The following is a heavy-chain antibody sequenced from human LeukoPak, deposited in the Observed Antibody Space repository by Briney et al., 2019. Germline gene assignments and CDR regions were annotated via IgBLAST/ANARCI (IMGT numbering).Heavy chain of an antibody. D-gene: IGHD3-10*01. V-gene: IGHV4-34*01. J-gene: IGHJ4*02. CDR1: GGSFSGYY. CDR2: INHSGST. Sequence: SETLSLSCAVYGGSFSGYYWSWIRQPPGKGLEWIGEINHSGSTNYNPSLKSRVTISVDTSKNQFSLKLSSVTAADTAVYYCARRGPTMVRGVIAYFDYWGQGTLVTVSS. CDR3: ARRGPTMVRGVIAYFDY.